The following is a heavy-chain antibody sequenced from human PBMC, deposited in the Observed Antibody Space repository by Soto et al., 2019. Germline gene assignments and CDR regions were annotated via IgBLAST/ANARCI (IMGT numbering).Heavy chain of an antibody. V-gene: IGHV3-73*01. CDR1: GFTFSGSA. Sequence: EVPLVESGGGLVQPGESLKLSCAVSGFTFSGSAMHWVRQASGKGLEWVGRIRSKANNYATAYAASVKGRFTISRDDSKNTAYLQMNSLKIEDTAVYYCTRGYGDYVRDYWGQGTLVTVSS. CDR2: IRSKANNYAT. J-gene: IGHJ4*02. D-gene: IGHD4-17*01. CDR3: TRGYGDYVRDY.